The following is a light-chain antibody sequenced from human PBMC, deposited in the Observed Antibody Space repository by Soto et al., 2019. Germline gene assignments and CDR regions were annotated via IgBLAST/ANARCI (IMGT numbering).Light chain of an antibody. CDR3: QQYYSPPWT. V-gene: IGKV4-1*01. Sequence: DIVMTQSPDSLAVSLGERATINCKSTQSILYSSINKNYLAWYQQKPGQPPKLLIYWASTRVSGIPDRFSGSGSGTDFTLTISSLQAEDVAVYYCQQYYSPPWTFGQGTKVEIK. CDR1: QSILYSSINKNY. CDR2: WAS. J-gene: IGKJ1*01.